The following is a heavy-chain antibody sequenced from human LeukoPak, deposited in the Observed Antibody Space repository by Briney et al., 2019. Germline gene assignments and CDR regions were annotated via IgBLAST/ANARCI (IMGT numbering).Heavy chain of an antibody. D-gene: IGHD1-26*01. CDR3: AKMGAPIDY. CDR1: GFTFSSHA. CDR2: ISNRGNNI. V-gene: IGHV3-30*18. J-gene: IGHJ4*02. Sequence: GGSLRLSCAASGFTFSSHAMHWVRQAPGKGLEWVAVISNRGNNIDYVDPVKGRFTISRDNSKNTLFLQMNSLRPDDTAVYYCAKMGAPIDYWGQGTLVTVSS.